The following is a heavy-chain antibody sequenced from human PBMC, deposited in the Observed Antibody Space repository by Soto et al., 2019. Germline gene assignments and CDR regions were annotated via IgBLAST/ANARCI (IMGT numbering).Heavy chain of an antibody. CDR3: AKDRRGGSRYYFDY. J-gene: IGHJ4*03. Sequence: GGSLRLSCAASGFTFSSFGMSWVRQAPGKGLEWVSGISGTGDRPYYADSVKGRFTISRDNSKNTLYLQMNSLRAEDTAVYYCAKDRRGGSRYYFDYGAKGPW. CDR1: GFTFSSFG. CDR2: ISGTGDRP. V-gene: IGHV3-23*01.